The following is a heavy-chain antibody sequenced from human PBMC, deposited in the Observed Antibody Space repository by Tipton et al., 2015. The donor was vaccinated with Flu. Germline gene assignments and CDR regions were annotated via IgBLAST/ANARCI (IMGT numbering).Heavy chain of an antibody. V-gene: IGHV3-33*01. CDR1: GFTFSSYA. Sequence: SLRLSCAASGFTFSSYAMHWVRQGPGRGLEWVAGIWYDGSNKYYADSVKGRFTISRDNSKNTLYLQMNSLRAEDTAVYYCARGYDILTDGGGYFDYWGQGTLVTVSS. CDR2: IWYDGSNK. J-gene: IGHJ4*02. D-gene: IGHD3-9*01. CDR3: ARGYDILTDGGGYFDY.